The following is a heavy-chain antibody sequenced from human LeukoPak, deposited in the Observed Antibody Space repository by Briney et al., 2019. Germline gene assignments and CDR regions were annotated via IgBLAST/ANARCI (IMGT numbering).Heavy chain of an antibody. Sequence: SEPLSLTCTVSGGSLSNYYWSWVRQPPGEGLEWIGYKYTTGSTNYSPSLMGRVTISEDMAQNQISLRLTSVTAADTAVYYCARTRPPAGPQYYYGMDVWSQGTPVTVSS. CDR3: ARTRPPAGPQYYYGMDV. J-gene: IGHJ6*02. CDR1: GGSLSNYY. D-gene: IGHD2-2*01. V-gene: IGHV4-4*09. CDR2: KYTTGST.